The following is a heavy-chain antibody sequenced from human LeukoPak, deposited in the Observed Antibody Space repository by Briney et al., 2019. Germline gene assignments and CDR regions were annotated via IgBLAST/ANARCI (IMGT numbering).Heavy chain of an antibody. V-gene: IGHV3-11*04. D-gene: IGHD3-10*01. CDR2: ISSSGSTI. J-gene: IGHJ3*02. Sequence: GGSLRLSCAASGFTFSDYYMSWIRQAPGKGLEWVSYISSSGSTIYYADSVKGRFTISRDNAKNSLYLQMNSLRAEDTAVDYCANHGPGSSPRDGAFDIWGQGTMVTVSS. CDR3: ANHGPGSSPRDGAFDI. CDR1: GFTFSDYY.